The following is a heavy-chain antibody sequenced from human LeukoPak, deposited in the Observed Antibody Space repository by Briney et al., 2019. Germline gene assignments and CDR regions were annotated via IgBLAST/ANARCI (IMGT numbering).Heavy chain of an antibody. CDR2: INHSGST. CDR3: ARGGLISLANTPLGAFDM. J-gene: IGHJ3*02. Sequence: SETLSLTCAVYGGSFSGYYWSWIRQPPGKGLEWIGEINHSGSTNDNPSLKSRVTISVDTSKNQFSLKLSSVTAADTAVYYCARGGLISLANTPLGAFDMWGQGTMVSVSS. D-gene: IGHD3/OR15-3a*01. CDR1: GGSFSGYY. V-gene: IGHV4-34*01.